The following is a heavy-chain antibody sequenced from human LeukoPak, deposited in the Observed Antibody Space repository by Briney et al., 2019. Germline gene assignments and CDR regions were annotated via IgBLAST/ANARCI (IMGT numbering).Heavy chain of an antibody. CDR2: IIPILGIA. Sequence: SVKVSCKASRRTFSSYTISWVRQAPGQGLEWMGRIIPILGIANYAQKFQGRVTITADKSTSTAYMELRSLRSEDTAVYYGARGTAAAGTDYWGQGTLVTVPS. J-gene: IGHJ4*02. D-gene: IGHD6-13*01. V-gene: IGHV1-69*02. CDR1: RRTFSSYT. CDR3: ARGTAAAGTDY.